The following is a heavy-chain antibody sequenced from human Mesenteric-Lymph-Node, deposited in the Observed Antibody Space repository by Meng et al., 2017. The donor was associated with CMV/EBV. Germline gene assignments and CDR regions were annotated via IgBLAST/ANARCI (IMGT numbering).Heavy chain of an antibody. Sequence: SGYPFTSDAMNWVRQAPGQGLAWMGWINTNTGNPTYAQGFTGRFVFSLDTSVSTASLQISSLKAEDTAVYYCARTAVGSSSWQNWFDPWGQGTLVTVSS. CDR2: INTNTGNP. D-gene: IGHD6-13*01. V-gene: IGHV7-4-1*02. CDR3: ARTAVGSSSWQNWFDP. J-gene: IGHJ5*02. CDR1: GYPFTSDA.